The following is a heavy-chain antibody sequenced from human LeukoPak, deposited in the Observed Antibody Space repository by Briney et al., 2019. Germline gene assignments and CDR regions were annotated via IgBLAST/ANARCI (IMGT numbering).Heavy chain of an antibody. CDR3: ARGYPSAGWLLPFDS. J-gene: IGHJ4*02. D-gene: IGHD3-22*01. CDR2: TNDSGTA. Sequence: GSLRLSCAASGFTFSSYAMTWVRQPPGKGLEWIGDTNDSGTANYNPSLKSRVTISVDTSKKQTSLRLTSVTAADTAVYYCARGYPSAGWLLPFDSWGQGILVTVSS. CDR1: GFTFSSYA. V-gene: IGHV4-34*01.